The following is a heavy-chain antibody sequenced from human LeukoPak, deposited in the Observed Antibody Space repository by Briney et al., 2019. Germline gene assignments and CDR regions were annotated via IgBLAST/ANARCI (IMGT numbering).Heavy chain of an antibody. J-gene: IGHJ5*02. Sequence: PGGSLRLSCAASGFTFSSYSMNWVRQAPGKGLEWVSSISSSSSYIYYADSVKGRFTISRDNAKNSLYLQMNSLRAEDTAVYYCARDLDDVPTKWFDPWGQGTLVTVSS. CDR2: ISSSSSYI. CDR3: ARDLDDVPTKWFDP. V-gene: IGHV3-21*01. CDR1: GFTFSSYS. D-gene: IGHD1/OR15-1a*01.